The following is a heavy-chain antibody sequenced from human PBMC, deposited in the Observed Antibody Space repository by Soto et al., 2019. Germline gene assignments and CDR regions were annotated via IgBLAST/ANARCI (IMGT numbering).Heavy chain of an antibody. Sequence: QVQLQESGPGLVKPSQTLSLTCTVSGGSISSGGYYWSWIRQHPGKVLEWIGYIYYSGSTYYNPSLKSRVTISVDTSKNQFSLKLSSVTAADTAVYYCARFYMVRGVMGAFDIWGQGTMVTVSS. CDR1: GGSISSGGYY. V-gene: IGHV4-31*03. D-gene: IGHD3-10*01. J-gene: IGHJ3*02. CDR2: IYYSGST. CDR3: ARFYMVRGVMGAFDI.